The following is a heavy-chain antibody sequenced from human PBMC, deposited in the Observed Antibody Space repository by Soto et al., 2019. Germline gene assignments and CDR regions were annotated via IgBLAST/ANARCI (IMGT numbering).Heavy chain of an antibody. CDR3: RRGLPGAAGTFDS. Sequence: QVQLQESGPGLVKPSQSLSLTCTVSGGSINTGGYYWSWIRQHPGKTLEWIGYFYESAHPYYNPPLESRVTLAADTSKSQFSLKLSSVTAEDTAIYCWRRGLPGAAGTFDSWGQGTLVTVSS. V-gene: IGHV4-31*08. D-gene: IGHD6-13*01. J-gene: IGHJ4*02. CDR2: FYESAHP. CDR1: GGSINTGGYY.